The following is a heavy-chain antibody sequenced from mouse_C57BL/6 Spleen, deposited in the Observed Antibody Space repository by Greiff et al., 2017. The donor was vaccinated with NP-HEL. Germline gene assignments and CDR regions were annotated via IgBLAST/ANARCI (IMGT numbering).Heavy chain of an antibody. CDR1: GFTFSSYG. CDR3: ARFPDY. CDR2: ISSGGSYT. V-gene: IGHV5-6*01. J-gene: IGHJ2*01. Sequence: EVKLVESGGDLVKPGGSLKLSCAASGFTFSSYGMSWVRQTPDKRLEWVATISSGGSYTYYPDSVKGRFTISIDNAKNTLYLHVVGLKSEDTAMYYCARFPDYWGQGTTLTVSS.